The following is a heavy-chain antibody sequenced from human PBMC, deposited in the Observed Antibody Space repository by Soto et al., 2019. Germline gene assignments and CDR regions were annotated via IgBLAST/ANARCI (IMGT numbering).Heavy chain of an antibody. CDR3: AKSYCDYYYYYMDV. D-gene: IGHD2-8*02. CDR1: GFTFDDYT. CDR2: ISWDVGST. Sequence: GGSLSLSCAASGFTFDDYTMHWVRQAPGKGLEWVSLISWDVGSTYYADSVKGRFTISRDNSKNSLYLQMNSLRTEDTALYYLAKSYCDYYYYYMDVWGKGTTVTVSS. V-gene: IGHV3-43*01. J-gene: IGHJ6*03.